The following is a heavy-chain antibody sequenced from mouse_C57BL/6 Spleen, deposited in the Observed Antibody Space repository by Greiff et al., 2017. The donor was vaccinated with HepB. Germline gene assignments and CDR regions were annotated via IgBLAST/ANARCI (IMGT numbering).Heavy chain of an antibody. D-gene: IGHD2-4*01. Sequence: EVQVVESGGGLVKPGGSLKLSCAASGFTFSSYTMSWVRQTPEKRLEWVATISGGGGNTYYPDSVKGRFTISRDNAKNTLYLQMSSLRSEDTALYYCARHPTMITLDYWGQGTTLTVSS. J-gene: IGHJ2*01. V-gene: IGHV5-9*01. CDR1: GFTFSSYT. CDR3: ARHPTMITLDY. CDR2: ISGGGGNT.